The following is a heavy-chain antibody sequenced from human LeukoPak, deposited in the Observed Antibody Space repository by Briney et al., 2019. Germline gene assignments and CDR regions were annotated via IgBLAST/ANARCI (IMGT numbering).Heavy chain of an antibody. CDR1: GFTFSSYG. Sequence: GGSLRLSCAASGFTFSSYGMHWVRQAPGKGLEWVAVISYDGSNKYYADSVKGRFTISRDNSKNTLYLQMNSLRAEDTAVYYCAKETSYSSGWYPGSLYNWFDPWGQGTLVTVSS. D-gene: IGHD6-19*01. V-gene: IGHV3-30*18. CDR3: AKETSYSSGWYPGSLYNWFDP. J-gene: IGHJ5*02. CDR2: ISYDGSNK.